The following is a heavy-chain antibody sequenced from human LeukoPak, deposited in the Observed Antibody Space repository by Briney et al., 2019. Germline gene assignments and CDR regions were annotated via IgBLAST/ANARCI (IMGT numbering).Heavy chain of an antibody. V-gene: IGHV1-46*01. CDR1: GYTFTSYY. Sequence: GASVKVSCKASGYTFTSYYMHWVRQAPGQGLEWMGIINPSGGSTSYAQKFQGRVTMTRDMSTSTVYMELSSLRSEDTAVYYCARDKARGLSYGNYCFDYWGQGTLVTVSS. CDR2: INPSGGST. J-gene: IGHJ4*02. D-gene: IGHD1-14*01. CDR3: ARDKARGLSYGNYCFDY.